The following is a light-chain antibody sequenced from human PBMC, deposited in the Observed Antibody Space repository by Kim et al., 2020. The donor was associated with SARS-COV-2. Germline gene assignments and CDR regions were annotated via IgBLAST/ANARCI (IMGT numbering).Light chain of an antibody. CDR2: AAS. CDR1: QSISNY. J-gene: IGKJ4*01. Sequence: ASVGDRVTITCRASQSISNYLNWYQQKPGKAPNLLIYAASTLQRGVPSRFSGSGSGTDFTLAISSLQPEDFATYYCQQSYSSPLTFGGGTKLEI. V-gene: IGKV1-39*01. CDR3: QQSYSSPLT.